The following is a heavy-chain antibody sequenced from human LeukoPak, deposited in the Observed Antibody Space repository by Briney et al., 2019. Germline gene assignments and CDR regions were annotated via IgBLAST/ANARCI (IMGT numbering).Heavy chain of an antibody. J-gene: IGHJ4*02. CDR1: GGSFSGYY. V-gene: IGHV4-34*01. Sequence: SETLSLTCAVYGGSFSGYYWSWIRQPPGKGLEWIGEINHSGSTNYNPSLKSRVTISVDTSKNQFSLKLSSVTAADTAVYYRARVYQGVSLFDGIDYWGQGTLVTVSS. CDR2: INHSGST. D-gene: IGHD3-10*01. CDR3: ARVYQGVSLFDGIDY.